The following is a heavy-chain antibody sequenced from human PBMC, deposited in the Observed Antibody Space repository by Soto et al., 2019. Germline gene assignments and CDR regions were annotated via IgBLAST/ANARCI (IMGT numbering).Heavy chain of an antibody. Sequence: QVQLVQSGAEVKKPGSSVKVSCKASGGTFSSYAISWVRQAPGQGLEWMGGIIPIFGTANYAQKFQGRVTITAEKSTSTAYRELSSLRSEDTAVYYWAGAPEGGGFGELLSYYFDYWGQGTLVTVSS. CDR2: IIPIFGTA. J-gene: IGHJ4*02. CDR1: GGTFSSYA. D-gene: IGHD3-10*01. CDR3: AGAPEGGGFGELLSYYFDY. V-gene: IGHV1-69*06.